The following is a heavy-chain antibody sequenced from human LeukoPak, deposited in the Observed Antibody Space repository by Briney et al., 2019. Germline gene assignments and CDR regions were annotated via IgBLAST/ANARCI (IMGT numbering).Heavy chain of an antibody. V-gene: IGHV3-23*01. D-gene: IGHD6-19*01. J-gene: IGHJ4*02. CDR3: AKGSTSGWYSNRDFDY. CDR2: ISGSGDYT. CDR1: GFTFSSYA. Sequence: GGSLRLSCAASGFTFSSYAMSWVRQAPGRGLEWVSAISGSGDYTYFADSLKGRFTISTDNSTNPLYLQMNSLRDEDTAVYYCAKGSTSGWYSNRDFDYWGQGTLVTVSS.